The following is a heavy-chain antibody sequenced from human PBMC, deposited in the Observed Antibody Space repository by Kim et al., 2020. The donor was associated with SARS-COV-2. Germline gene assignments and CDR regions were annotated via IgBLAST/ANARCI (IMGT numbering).Heavy chain of an antibody. Sequence: GGSLRLSCAASGFTFSSYEMNWVRQAPGKGLEWVSYISSSGSTIYYADSVKGRFTISRDNAKNSLYLQMNSLRAEDTAVYYCARAEIAAASNWFDPWGQGTLVTVSS. CDR3: ARAEIAAASNWFDP. CDR1: GFTFSSYE. D-gene: IGHD6-13*01. J-gene: IGHJ5*02. V-gene: IGHV3-48*03. CDR2: ISSSGSTI.